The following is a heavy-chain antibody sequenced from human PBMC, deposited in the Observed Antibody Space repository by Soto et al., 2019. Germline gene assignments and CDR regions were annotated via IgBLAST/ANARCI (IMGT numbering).Heavy chain of an antibody. Sequence: GASVKVSCKASGYTFTTYGVTWVRQAPGQGLEWMGWISAYNADTNYAQNLQGRVTMTTDTSTDTAYMELRSLRSDDTAVYYCARAGSTLVRGVIPHFDYWGQGTLVTVSS. D-gene: IGHD3-10*01. CDR3: ARAGSTLVRGVIPHFDY. V-gene: IGHV1-18*04. CDR1: GYTFTTYG. CDR2: ISAYNADT. J-gene: IGHJ4*02.